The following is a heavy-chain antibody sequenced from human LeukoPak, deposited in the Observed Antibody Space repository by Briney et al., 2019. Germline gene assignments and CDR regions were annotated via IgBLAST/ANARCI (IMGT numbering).Heavy chain of an antibody. J-gene: IGHJ5*02. Sequence: GESLKISCKGSGYSFTSYWIGWVRQMPGKGLEWMGIIYPGDSDTRYSPSFQGQVTISADKSISTAYLQWSSLKASDTAMYYCARSAPVVVAASWFDPWGQGTLVTVSS. CDR1: GYSFTSYW. D-gene: IGHD2-15*01. V-gene: IGHV5-51*01. CDR2: IYPGDSDT. CDR3: ARSAPVVVAASWFDP.